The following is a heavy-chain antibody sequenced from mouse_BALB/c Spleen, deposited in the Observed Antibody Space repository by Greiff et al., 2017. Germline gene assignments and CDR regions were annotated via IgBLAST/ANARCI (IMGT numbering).Heavy chain of an antibody. CDR2: IWGDGST. V-gene: IGHV2-6-7*01. CDR1: GFSLTGYG. Sequence: VKVVESGPGLVAPSQSLSITCTVSGFSLTGYGVNWVRQPPGKGLEWLGMIWGDGSTDYNSALKSRLSISKDNSKSQVFLKMNSLQTDDTARYYCARVNDGYPYYYAMDYWGQGTSVTVSS. J-gene: IGHJ4*01. D-gene: IGHD2-3*01. CDR3: ARVNDGYPYYYAMDY.